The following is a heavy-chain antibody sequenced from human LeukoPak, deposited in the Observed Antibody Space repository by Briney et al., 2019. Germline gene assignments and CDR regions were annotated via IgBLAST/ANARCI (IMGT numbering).Heavy chain of an antibody. CDR3: ATYGPTSGGYTFEY. CDR1: GGSISSGYW. Sequence: ASETLSLTCAVPGGSISSGYWWSWVRQPPMKGLEWIGEIIDSGSTDYNTSLKGRITISLDKTKNQFSLNVNSVTAADTAVYYCATYGPTSGGYTFEYWGQGILVTVSS. CDR2: IIDSGST. V-gene: IGHV4-4*02. J-gene: IGHJ4*02. D-gene: IGHD2-15*01.